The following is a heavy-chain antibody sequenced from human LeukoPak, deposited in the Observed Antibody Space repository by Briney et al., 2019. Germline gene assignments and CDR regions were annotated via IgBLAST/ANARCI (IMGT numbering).Heavy chain of an antibody. Sequence: PGRSLRLSCAASGFTFSSYAMHWVRQAPGKGLEWVAVISYDGSNKYYADSVKGRFTISRDNSKNTLYLQMNSLRAEDTAVYYCAREGRGYSYGPQWGYYFDYWGQGTLVTASS. D-gene: IGHD5-18*01. CDR3: AREGRGYSYGPQWGYYFDY. CDR2: ISYDGSNK. CDR1: GFTFSSYA. J-gene: IGHJ4*02. V-gene: IGHV3-30*04.